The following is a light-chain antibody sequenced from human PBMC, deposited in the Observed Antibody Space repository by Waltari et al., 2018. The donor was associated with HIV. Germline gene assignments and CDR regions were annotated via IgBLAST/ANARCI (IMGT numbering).Light chain of an antibody. CDR3: LTYVSDSGTWK. CDR2: DVS. J-gene: IGLJ3*02. CDR1: NIDVGTYNL. V-gene: IGLV2-23*02. Sequence: QSPLTQPASVSGNPGQSVTIPCPGTNIDVGTYNLVPWYQQHPGKAPKLLIYDVSKRPSGVSSRFSGSKSGYWASLTISGLLTEDESYYYCLTYVSDSGTWKFGGGTYLTV.